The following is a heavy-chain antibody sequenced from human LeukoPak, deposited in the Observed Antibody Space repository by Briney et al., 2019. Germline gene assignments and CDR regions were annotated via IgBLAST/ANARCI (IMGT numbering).Heavy chain of an antibody. V-gene: IGHV4-39*01. J-gene: IGHJ3*02. D-gene: IGHD3-16*01. CDR2: IYYSGST. Sequence: SETLSLTCTVSGGSISSSSYYWGWIRQPPGKGLEWIGSIYYSGSTYYNPSLKSRVTISVDTSKNQFSLKLSSVTAADTAVYYCARLDPLRLEPGAFDIWGQGTMVTVSS. CDR3: ARLDPLRLEPGAFDI. CDR1: GGSISSSSYY.